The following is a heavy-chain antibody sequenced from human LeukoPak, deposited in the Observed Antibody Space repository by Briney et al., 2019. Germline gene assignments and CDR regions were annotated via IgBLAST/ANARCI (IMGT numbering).Heavy chain of an antibody. Sequence: GGSLRLSCAASGFTFDDYGMSWVRQAPGKGLEWVSGINWNGGSTGYADSVKGRFTISRDNAKNSLYLQMNSLRAEDTAVYYCARGGSSAPFDPWGQGTLVTVSS. J-gene: IGHJ5*02. CDR1: GFTFDDYG. D-gene: IGHD3-10*01. CDR3: ARGGSSAPFDP. V-gene: IGHV3-20*04. CDR2: INWNGGST.